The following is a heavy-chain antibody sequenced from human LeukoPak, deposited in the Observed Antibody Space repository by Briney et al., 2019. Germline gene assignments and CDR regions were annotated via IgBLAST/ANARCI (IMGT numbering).Heavy chain of an antibody. CDR1: GYTFTGYY. CDR2: ISAYSGHT. V-gene: IGHV1-18*04. CDR3: ARDFPQMISYGGDSYGAFDV. J-gene: IGHJ3*01. Sequence: GASVKVSCKASGYTFTGYYMHWVRQAPGQGLEWMGWISAYSGHTNYAQQVQDRVTMTTDTSTSTAYMELRSLRSDDTAIYYCARDFPQMISYGGDSYGAFDVWGQGTMVTVSS. D-gene: IGHD4-23*01.